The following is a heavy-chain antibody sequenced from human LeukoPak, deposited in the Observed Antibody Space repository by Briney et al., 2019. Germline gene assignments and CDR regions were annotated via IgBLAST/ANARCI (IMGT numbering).Heavy chain of an antibody. D-gene: IGHD3-10*01. CDR1: GFTFSSYS. CDR2: ISYDGSNK. J-gene: IGHJ4*02. Sequence: GGSLRLSCAASGFTFSSYSMNWVRQAPGKGLEWVAVISYDGSNKYYADSVKGRFTISRDNSKNTLYLQMNSLRAEDTAVYYCARDAEDGSGIDYWGQGTLVTVSS. CDR3: ARDAEDGSGIDY. V-gene: IGHV3-30*03.